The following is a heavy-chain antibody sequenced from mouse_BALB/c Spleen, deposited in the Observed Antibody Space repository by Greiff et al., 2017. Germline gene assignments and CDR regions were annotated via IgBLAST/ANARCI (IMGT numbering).Heavy chain of an antibody. Sequence: EVQRVESGPGLVKPSQSLSLTCSVTGYSITSGYYWNWIRQFPGNKLEWMGYISYDGSNNYNPSLKNRISITRDTSKNQFFLKLNSVTTEDTATYYCARGHYGSSYLDYWGQGTTLTVSS. J-gene: IGHJ2*01. CDR3: ARGHYGSSYLDY. CDR1: GYSITSGYY. V-gene: IGHV3-6*02. CDR2: ISYDGSN. D-gene: IGHD1-1*01.